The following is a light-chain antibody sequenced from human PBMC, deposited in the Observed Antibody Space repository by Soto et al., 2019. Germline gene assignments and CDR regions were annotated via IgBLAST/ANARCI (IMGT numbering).Light chain of an antibody. CDR1: QSISSY. Sequence: DIQMTQSPSSLSASVGDRVTITCRASQSISSYLNWYQQKPGKAPKLLTYAASSLQSGVPSRFSGSGSGTDFTLTISSLQPEDFATYYCQQSYSTPLFGGGTKVDIK. V-gene: IGKV1-39*01. CDR3: QQSYSTPL. J-gene: IGKJ4*01. CDR2: AAS.